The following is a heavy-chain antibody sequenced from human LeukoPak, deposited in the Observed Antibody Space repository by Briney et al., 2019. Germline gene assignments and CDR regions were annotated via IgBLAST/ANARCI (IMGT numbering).Heavy chain of an antibody. CDR2: ISYDGSNK. V-gene: IGHV3-30*04. D-gene: IGHD5-18*01. CDR1: GFTFSSYA. Sequence: PGGSLRLSCAASGFTFSSYAMHWVRQAPGKGLEWVAVISYDGSNKYYADSVKGRFTISRDNSKNTLYLQMNSLRAEDTAVYYCAREGGYSYEIDYWGQGTLVTVSS. CDR3: AREGGYSYEIDY. J-gene: IGHJ4*02.